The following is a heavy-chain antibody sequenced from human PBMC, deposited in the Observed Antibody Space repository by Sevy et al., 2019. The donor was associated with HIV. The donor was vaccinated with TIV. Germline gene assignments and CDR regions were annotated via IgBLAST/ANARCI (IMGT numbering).Heavy chain of an antibody. D-gene: IGHD3-3*01. Sequence: QLGGSLRLSCAASGFTFSSYEMNWVRQAPGKGLEWVSYISSSGSTIYYADSVKGRFTISRDNAKNSLYLQMNSLRAEDTAVYYCAGKFFRRNYYYYGMDVWGQGTTVTVSS. V-gene: IGHV3-48*03. J-gene: IGHJ6*02. CDR3: AGKFFRRNYYYYGMDV. CDR1: GFTFSSYE. CDR2: ISSSGSTI.